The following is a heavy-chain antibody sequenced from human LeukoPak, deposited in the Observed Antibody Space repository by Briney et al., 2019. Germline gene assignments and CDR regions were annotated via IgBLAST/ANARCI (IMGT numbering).Heavy chain of an antibody. CDR1: GGSISSSSYY. V-gene: IGHV4-39*07. CDR2: INHSGST. J-gene: IGHJ4*02. D-gene: IGHD3-9*01. Sequence: SETLSLTCTVSGGSISSSSYYWSWIRQPPGKGLEWIVEINHSGSTNYNPSLKSRVTISVDTSKNQFSLKLSSVTAADTAVYYCARPVRYILTGYYKRGYYFDYWGQGTLVTVSS. CDR3: ARPVRYILTGYYKRGYYFDY.